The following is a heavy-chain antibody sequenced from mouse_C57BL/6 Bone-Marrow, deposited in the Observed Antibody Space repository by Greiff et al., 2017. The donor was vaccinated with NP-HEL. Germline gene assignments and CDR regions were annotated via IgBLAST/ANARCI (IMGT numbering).Heavy chain of an antibody. V-gene: IGHV10-1*01. CDR2: IRSKSNNYAT. CDR3: VRHEGFFFAY. J-gene: IGHJ3*01. Sequence: EVQGVESGGGLVQPKGSLKLSCAASGFSFNTYAMNWVRQAPGKGLEWVARIRSKSNNYATYYADSVKDRFTISRDDSESMLYLQMNNLKTEDTAMYYCVRHEGFFFAYWGQGTLVTVSA. CDR1: GFSFNTYA.